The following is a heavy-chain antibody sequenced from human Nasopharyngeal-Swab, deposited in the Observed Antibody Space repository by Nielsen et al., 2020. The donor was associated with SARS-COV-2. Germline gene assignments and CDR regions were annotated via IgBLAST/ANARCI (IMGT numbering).Heavy chain of an antibody. V-gene: IGHV7-4-1*02. D-gene: IGHD6-13*01. CDR2: INTNTGNP. J-gene: IGHJ6*02. CDR3: ARAFVSSWPYYYYYGMDV. Sequence: CERPAPGHALEGMGWINTNTGNPTYAQGFTGRFVFSLDTSVSTAYLQISSLKAEDTAVYYCARAFVSSWPYYYYYGMDVWGQGTTVTVSS.